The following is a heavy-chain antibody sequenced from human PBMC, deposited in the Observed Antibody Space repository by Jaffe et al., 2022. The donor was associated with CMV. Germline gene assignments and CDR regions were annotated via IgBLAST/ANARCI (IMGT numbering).Heavy chain of an antibody. J-gene: IGHJ4*02. V-gene: IGHV1-46*01. D-gene: IGHD1-26*01. CDR2: INPTGGAT. Sequence: QVQLVQSGAEVKKPGASVKLSCKASGYPFTTSHIHWVRQAPGQGIEWVGKINPTGGATIYSQKFQGRVAITTDTSTSTVYMELSSLTSDDTAMYYCARDGGYFGNNVYWGQGTLVTVSS. CDR1: GYPFTTSH. CDR3: ARDGGYFGNNVY.